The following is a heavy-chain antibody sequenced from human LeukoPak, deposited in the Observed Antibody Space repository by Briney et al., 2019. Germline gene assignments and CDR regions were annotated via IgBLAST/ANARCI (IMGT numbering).Heavy chain of an antibody. V-gene: IGHV3-23*01. J-gene: IGHJ4*02. Sequence: GGSLRLSCAASGFTFNNIDMSWVRQAPGKGLEWVSGLTGSGDSTYYADSVKGSFTISRDNFKNTLYLQMNSLRAEDTAVYYCARTPPVAVEWYYFDYWGQGTLVTVSS. CDR2: LTGSGDST. CDR3: ARTPPVAVEWYYFDY. D-gene: IGHD3-3*01. CDR1: GFTFNNID.